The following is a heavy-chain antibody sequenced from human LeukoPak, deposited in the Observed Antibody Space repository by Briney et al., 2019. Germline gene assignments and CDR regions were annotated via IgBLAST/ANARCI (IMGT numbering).Heavy chain of an antibody. J-gene: IGHJ4*02. D-gene: IGHD3-3*02. CDR2: IYSDGTT. V-gene: IGHV3-53*01. CDR1: GFTFSDYY. CDR3: ARDSSSFPNYFDY. Sequence: GGSLRLSCAASGFTFSDYYMSWVRQAPGKGLEWVSLIYSDGTTFYADSVKGRFAISTDNSKNTLYLQMSSLRAEDTAVYYCARDSSSFPNYFDYWGQETLITVSS.